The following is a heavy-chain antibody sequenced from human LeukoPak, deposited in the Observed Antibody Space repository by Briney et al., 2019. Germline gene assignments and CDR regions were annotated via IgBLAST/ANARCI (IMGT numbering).Heavy chain of an antibody. CDR1: GFTFSSYS. J-gene: IGHJ4*02. CDR2: ISSSSSYI. CDR3: ARGRDTAMVQPFDY. D-gene: IGHD5-18*01. V-gene: IGHV3-21*01. Sequence: GGSLRLSCAASGFTFSSYSMNWVRQAPGKGLEWVSSISSSSSYIYYADSVKGRFTISRDNSKNTLYLQMNSLRAADTAVYYCARGRDTAMVQPFDYWGQGTLVTVSS.